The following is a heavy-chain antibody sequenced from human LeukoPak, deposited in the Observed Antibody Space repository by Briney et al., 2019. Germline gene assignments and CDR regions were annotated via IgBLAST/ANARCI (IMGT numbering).Heavy chain of an antibody. V-gene: IGHV3-30-3*01. CDR3: ARDFKAARFGELSRAINY. J-gene: IGHJ4*02. Sequence: GGSLRLSCAASGFTFSSYAMHWVRQAPGKGLEWVAVISYDGSNKYYADSVKGRFTISRDNAKNTLYLQMNSLRAEDTAVYYCARDFKAARFGELSRAINYWGQGTLVTVSS. CDR2: ISYDGSNK. D-gene: IGHD3-10*01. CDR1: GFTFSSYA.